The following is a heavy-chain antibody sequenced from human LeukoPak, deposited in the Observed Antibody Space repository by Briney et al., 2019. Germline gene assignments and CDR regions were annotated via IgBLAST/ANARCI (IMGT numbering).Heavy chain of an antibody. CDR1: GFSFSTYT. CDR2: ITGSTSTI. V-gene: IGHV3-48*01. CDR3: AGDFWSGRFDY. Sequence: GGSLRLSCAASGFSFSTYTMNWVRQAPGEGLEWVSSITGSTSTIYYADSVKGRFTISRDNAKNSLYLQMNSLRAEDTAVYYCAGDFWSGRFDYWGQGTLVTVSS. J-gene: IGHJ4*02. D-gene: IGHD3-3*01.